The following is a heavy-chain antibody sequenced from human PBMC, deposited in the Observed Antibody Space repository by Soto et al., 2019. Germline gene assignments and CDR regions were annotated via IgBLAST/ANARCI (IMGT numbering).Heavy chain of an antibody. CDR2: INHSGST. V-gene: IGHV4-39*07. Sequence: SGPTLVNPTQTLTLTCSFSGFSLSTRGVAVGWIRQPPGKGLEWIGEINHSGSTNYNPSLKSRVTISVDTSKNQFSLKLSSVTAADTAVYYCARGHIAAPNYYYYGMDVWGQGTTVTVSS. J-gene: IGHJ6*02. CDR1: GFSLSTRGVA. CDR3: ARGHIAAPNYYYYGMDV. D-gene: IGHD6-6*01.